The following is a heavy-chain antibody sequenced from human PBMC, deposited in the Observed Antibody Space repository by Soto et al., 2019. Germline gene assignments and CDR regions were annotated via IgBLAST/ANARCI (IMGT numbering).Heavy chain of an antibody. J-gene: IGHJ4*02. CDR3: ATGSQTRDY. CDR2: MDSYTGKT. CDR1: GYTLSTYD. Sequence: QLVQSGAEVKKPGASVKVSCKASGYTLSTYDINWVRQAAGRGLEWMGWMDSYTGKTGYAQEFQGRLIMTRDTSINAAYMDRSSVQSEDTAFYFCATGSQTRDYWGQGTLVTVSS. V-gene: IGHV1-8*01.